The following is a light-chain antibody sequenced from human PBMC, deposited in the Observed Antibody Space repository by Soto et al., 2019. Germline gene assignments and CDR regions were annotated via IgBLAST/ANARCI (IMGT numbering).Light chain of an antibody. J-gene: IGLJ2*01. CDR3: SSYTTSSPHVV. CDR1: SSDVGGYNY. V-gene: IGLV2-14*01. CDR2: DVS. Sequence: QSALTQPASVSGSPGQSITISCTGTSSDVGGYNYVSWYQQHPGKAPKLMIYDVSNRPSGVSNRFSGSKSGNTASLTISGLQAEEEAGYYCSSYTTSSPHVVFGGGTQLTVL.